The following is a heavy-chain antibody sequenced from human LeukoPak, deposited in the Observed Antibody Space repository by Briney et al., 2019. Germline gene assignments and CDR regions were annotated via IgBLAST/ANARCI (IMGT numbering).Heavy chain of an antibody. CDR1: GYSFTSYW. J-gene: IGHJ3*02. CDR3: ASRDFWSAYYAFDI. V-gene: IGHV5-51*01. D-gene: IGHD3-3*01. Sequence: GESLKISCKGSGYSFTSYWIGWVRQMPGKGLEWMGIIYPGYSGTRYSPSFQGQVTISADKSISTAYLQRSSLKASDTAMYYCASRDFWSAYYAFDIWGQGTMVTVSS. CDR2: IYPGYSGT.